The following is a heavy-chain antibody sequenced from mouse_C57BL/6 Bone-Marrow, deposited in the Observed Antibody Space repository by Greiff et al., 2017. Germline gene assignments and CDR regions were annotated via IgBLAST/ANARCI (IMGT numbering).Heavy chain of an antibody. J-gene: IGHJ3*01. Sequence: VTLKEPGPELVTPGASVKISCKASGYTFTSYCIHWVKQRPGQGLGWIGWIDPCCGNTKYNQKFKGKATLTVDTSSSTAYMQLISLTSEDSSVYYCARPCYYSFSGLAYWGQGTLVTVSA. CDR2: IDPCCGNT. V-gene: IGHV1-66*01. CDR1: GYTFTSYC. D-gene: IGHD2-12*01. CDR3: ARPCYYSFSGLAY.